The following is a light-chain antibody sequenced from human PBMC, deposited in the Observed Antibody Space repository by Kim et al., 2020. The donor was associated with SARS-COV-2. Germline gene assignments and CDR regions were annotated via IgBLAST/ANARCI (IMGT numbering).Light chain of an antibody. V-gene: IGKV3-20*01. CDR3: QQYGYSPWT. J-gene: IGKJ1*01. Sequence: EIVLTQSPGTLSLSPGVRATLSCRASQSVSDSNLAWYQHKPGRAPRLLIYGASTMATGIPDRFSGSGSGTDFTLTISRLEPEDFAMYYCQQYGYSPWTFGQGTKVDIK. CDR1: QSVSDSN. CDR2: GAS.